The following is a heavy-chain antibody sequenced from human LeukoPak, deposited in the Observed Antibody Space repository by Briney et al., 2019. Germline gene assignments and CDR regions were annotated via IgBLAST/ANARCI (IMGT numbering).Heavy chain of an antibody. D-gene: IGHD2-2*01. J-gene: IGHJ4*02. Sequence: SETLSLTCTVSGGSISSSSYYWGWIRQPPGKGLEWIGSIYYSGSTYYNPSLKSRVTISVDTSKNQFSLKLSSVTAADTAVYYCASGMGVPAASVDYWGQGALVTISS. CDR1: GGSISSSSYY. CDR2: IYYSGST. V-gene: IGHV4-39*07. CDR3: ASGMGVPAASVDY.